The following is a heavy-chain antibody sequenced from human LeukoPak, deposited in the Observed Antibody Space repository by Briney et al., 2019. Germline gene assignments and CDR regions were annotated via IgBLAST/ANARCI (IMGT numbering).Heavy chain of an antibody. Sequence: GGSLRLSCAASGFTFDDYAMHWVRQAPGKGLEWVSGISWNSGSIGYADSVKGRFTISRDNAKNSLYLQMNSLRAEDTALYYCAKDSPSYGDYEDYNYMDVWGKGTTVTVSS. CDR2: ISWNSGSI. V-gene: IGHV3-9*01. CDR3: AKDSPSYGDYEDYNYMDV. CDR1: GFTFDDYA. J-gene: IGHJ6*03. D-gene: IGHD4-17*01.